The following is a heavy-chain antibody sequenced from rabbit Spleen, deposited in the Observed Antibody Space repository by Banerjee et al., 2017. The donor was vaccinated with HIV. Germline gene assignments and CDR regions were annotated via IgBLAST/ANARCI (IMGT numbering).Heavy chain of an antibody. CDR2: IYAGSSGST. Sequence: LEESGGDLVKPGASLTLTCTASGFSFSSRYYICWVRQAPGKGLEWIACIYAGSSGSTYYASWATGRFSISKTSSTTVTLQMTSLTAADTASYFCARFYAGYGDFGYAAMWGPGTLVTVS. D-gene: IGHD7-1*01. V-gene: IGHV1S40*01. J-gene: IGHJ4*01. CDR1: GFSFSSRYY. CDR3: ARFYAGYGDFGYAAM.